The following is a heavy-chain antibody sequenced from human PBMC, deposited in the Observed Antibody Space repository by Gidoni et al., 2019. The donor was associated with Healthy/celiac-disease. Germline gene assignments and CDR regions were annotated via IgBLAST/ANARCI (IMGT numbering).Heavy chain of an antibody. CDR2: IWYDGSKK. D-gene: IGHD1-26*01. CDR3: ARDLRVGATRGGFDP. J-gene: IGHJ5*02. Sequence: QVPLVESGGGVVQPGRSLSLSCAASGFPFSSYGMHGVRQAPVKGLEWVAVIWYDGSKKYYAVSVKCRLTISRDKSKNTLYLQMNSLRAEDTAVYYCARDLRVGATRGGFDPWGQGTLVTVSS. V-gene: IGHV3-33*01. CDR1: GFPFSSYG.